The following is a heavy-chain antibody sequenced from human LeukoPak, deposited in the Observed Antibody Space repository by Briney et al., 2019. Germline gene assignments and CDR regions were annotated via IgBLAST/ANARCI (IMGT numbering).Heavy chain of an antibody. CDR1: GGSFSGYY. CDR3: ARDIAPDYGDYGYWFDP. CDR2: INHSGST. J-gene: IGHJ5*02. D-gene: IGHD4-17*01. V-gene: IGHV4-34*01. Sequence: SETLSLTCAVYGGSFSGYYWSWIRQPPGKGLEWIGEINHSGSTNYNPSLKSRVTISVDTSKNQFSLKLSSVTAADTAVYYCARDIAPDYGDYGYWFDPWGQGTLVTVSS.